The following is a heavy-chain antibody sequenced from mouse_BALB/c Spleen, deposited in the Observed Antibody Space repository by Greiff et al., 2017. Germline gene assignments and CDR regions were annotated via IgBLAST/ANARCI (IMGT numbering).Heavy chain of an antibody. CDR2: ILPGSGST. Sequence: QVQLQQSGAELMKPGASVKISCKATGYTFSSYWIEWVKQRPGHGLEWIGEILPGSGSTNYNEKFKGKATFTADTSSNTAYMQLSSLTSEDSAVYYCARWDYYGSSYGAMDYWGQGTSVTVSS. J-gene: IGHJ4*01. CDR3: ARWDYYGSSYGAMDY. D-gene: IGHD1-1*01. CDR1: GYTFSSYW. V-gene: IGHV1-9*01.